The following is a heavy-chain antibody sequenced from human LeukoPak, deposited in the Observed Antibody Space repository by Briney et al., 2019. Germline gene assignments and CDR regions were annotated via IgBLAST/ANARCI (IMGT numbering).Heavy chain of an antibody. V-gene: IGHV4-59*02. CDR3: AGKSVVWFGELLSGYVPHNLDY. Sequence: SETLSLTCTVSGGSVSSVYGIWIRHPPGNGREGGGYIDYSGSTNYNPSLRSLTTISVNTSKNESSLKLSSVTAADTAVYYCAGKSVVWFGELLSGYVPHNLDYWGQGTLVTVSS. D-gene: IGHD3-10*01. CDR2: IDYSGST. CDR1: GGSVSSVY. J-gene: IGHJ4*02.